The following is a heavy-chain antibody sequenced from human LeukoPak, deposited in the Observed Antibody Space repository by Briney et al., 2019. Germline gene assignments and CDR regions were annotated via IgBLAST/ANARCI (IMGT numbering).Heavy chain of an antibody. CDR1: GGSITSSSYY. CDR2: TSYSGST. Sequence: SETLSLTCTVSGGSITSSSYYWGWIRQPPGEGLEWIGSTSYSGSTYYNPSLKSRVTISVDTSENQFSLKLSSVTAADTAVYYCARSLTYYYDSSGYYAYEDAFDIWGQGTMVTVSS. D-gene: IGHD3-22*01. CDR3: ARSLTYYYDSSGYYAYEDAFDI. J-gene: IGHJ3*02. V-gene: IGHV4-39*01.